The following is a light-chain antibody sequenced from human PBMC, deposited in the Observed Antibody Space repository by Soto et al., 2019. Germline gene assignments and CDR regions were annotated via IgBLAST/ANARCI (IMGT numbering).Light chain of an antibody. CDR3: SSYTSRSTYV. J-gene: IGLJ1*01. V-gene: IGLV2-14*01. CDR2: DVS. Sequence: QSALTQPASVSGSPGQSITISCTGTSSDVGGYNYVSWYQQHPGKAPKVMIYDVSNRPSGVSNRFSGSKSGNTASLSISGLQAEDEADSYCSSYTSRSTYVFGTGTKVTVL. CDR1: SSDVGGYNY.